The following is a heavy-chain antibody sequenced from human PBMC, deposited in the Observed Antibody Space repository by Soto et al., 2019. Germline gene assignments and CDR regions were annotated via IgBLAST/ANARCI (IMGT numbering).Heavy chain of an antibody. Sequence: GGSLRLSCAASGFTFSSYAMSWVRQIPGKGLEWVSAISGRGDVTHYVDSVKGRFTISRDNAKNSVFLQMDSLRVEDSAIYYCARERAPDIRFDSWGQGTLVTVSS. CDR2: ISGRGDVT. V-gene: IGHV3-23*01. CDR3: ARERAPDIRFDS. CDR1: GFTFSSYA. D-gene: IGHD5-12*01. J-gene: IGHJ5*01.